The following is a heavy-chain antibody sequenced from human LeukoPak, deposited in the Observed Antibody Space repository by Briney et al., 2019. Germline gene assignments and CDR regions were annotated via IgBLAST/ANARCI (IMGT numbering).Heavy chain of an antibody. CDR2: VYTSGST. D-gene: IGHD1-7*01. Sequence: SETLSLTCSVSGGSISGYYWTWIRQPAGKGLEWIGRVYTSGSTHYNPSLKTRLTMSVDTSKNQFSLKLSSVTAADTAVYYCARLITGTATAFDIWGQGTMVTVSS. CDR3: ARLITGTATAFDI. CDR1: GGSISGYY. J-gene: IGHJ3*02. V-gene: IGHV4-4*07.